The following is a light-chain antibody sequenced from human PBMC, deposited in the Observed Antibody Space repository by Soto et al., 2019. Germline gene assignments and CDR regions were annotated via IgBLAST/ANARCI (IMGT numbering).Light chain of an antibody. CDR1: QSVDSN. Sequence: EIVMTQSPATLSVSPGDGATLSCRASQSVDSNLAWYQQKPGQTPRLLIYGASTMPTGIPARCSGSGSGTEFTLNIISLRSEDSAVYYCQQYKDWPLTFGGGTKVEIK. J-gene: IGKJ4*01. V-gene: IGKV3D-15*01. CDR2: GAS. CDR3: QQYKDWPLT.